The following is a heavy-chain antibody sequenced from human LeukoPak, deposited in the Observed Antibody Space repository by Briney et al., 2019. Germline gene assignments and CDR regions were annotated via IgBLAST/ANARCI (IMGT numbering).Heavy chain of an antibody. Sequence: SETLSLTCAVYGGSFSGYYWSWIRRPPGKGLEWIGEIKYDGSTHYNPSLKSRVTISVDTSKSQFSLRLTSVTAADTAVYYCARNPYFDYWAQGTVLTVSS. CDR2: IKYDGST. V-gene: IGHV4-34*01. J-gene: IGHJ4*02. CDR1: GGSFSGYY. CDR3: ARNPYFDY.